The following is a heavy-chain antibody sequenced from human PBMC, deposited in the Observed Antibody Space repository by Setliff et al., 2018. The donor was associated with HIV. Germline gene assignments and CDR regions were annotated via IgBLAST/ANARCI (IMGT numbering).Heavy chain of an antibody. CDR1: GYIFSTYW. CDR3: ARGLREETFGS. CDR2: FYPGDSET. J-gene: IGHJ4*02. Sequence: PGESLKISCKGFGYIFSTYWIGWVRQMPGKGLEWMGIFYPGDSETRYSPSFQGRVTISADKSISTAYLHWSSLKASDTAMYYCARGLREETFGSWGRGTLVTVSS. V-gene: IGHV5-51*01.